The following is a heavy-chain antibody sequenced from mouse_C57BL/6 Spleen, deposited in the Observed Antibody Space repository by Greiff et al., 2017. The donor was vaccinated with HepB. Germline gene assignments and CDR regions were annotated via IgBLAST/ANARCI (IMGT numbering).Heavy chain of an antibody. Sequence: QVQLQQSGAELVKPGASVKISCKASGYAFSSYWMNWVKQRPGKGLEWIGQIYPGDGDTNYNGKFKGKATLTADKSSSTAYMQLSSLTSEDSAVYFCARDGFRRGNYFWYFDVWGTGTTVTVSS. V-gene: IGHV1-80*01. CDR3: ARDGFRRGNYFWYFDV. D-gene: IGHD2-1*01. CDR1: GYAFSSYW. CDR2: IYPGDGDT. J-gene: IGHJ1*03.